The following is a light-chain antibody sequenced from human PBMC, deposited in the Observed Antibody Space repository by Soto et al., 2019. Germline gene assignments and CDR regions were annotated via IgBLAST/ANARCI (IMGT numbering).Light chain of an antibody. Sequence: EIVLTQSPANLSLSPGERATLSCRASQSVSSYLAWYQQKPGQAPRLLIYDASNRATGIPARFSGSGSGTDCTSTISSLEPEDFAVYYCQQRSNWPTFGQGTRLEIK. CDR2: DAS. V-gene: IGKV3-11*01. CDR3: QQRSNWPT. CDR1: QSVSSY. J-gene: IGKJ5*01.